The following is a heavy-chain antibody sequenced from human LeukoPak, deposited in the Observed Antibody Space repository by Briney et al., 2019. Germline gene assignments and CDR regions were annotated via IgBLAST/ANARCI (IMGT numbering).Heavy chain of an antibody. Sequence: SETLSLTCTVSGGSISSYYWSWIRQPPGKGLEWIGYIYYSGSTNYNPSLKSRVTISVDTSKNQFSLKPSSVTAADTAVYYCASRDYWGQGTLVTVSS. CDR1: GGSISSYY. CDR2: IYYSGST. CDR3: ASRDY. V-gene: IGHV4-59*01. J-gene: IGHJ4*02.